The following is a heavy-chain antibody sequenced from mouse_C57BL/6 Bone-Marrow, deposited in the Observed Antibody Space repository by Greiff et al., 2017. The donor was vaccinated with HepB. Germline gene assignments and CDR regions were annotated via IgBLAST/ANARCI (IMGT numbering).Heavy chain of an antibody. V-gene: IGHV5-17*01. D-gene: IGHD2-13*01. CDR3: AREGLTRGAMDY. J-gene: IGHJ4*01. CDR1: GFTFSDYG. Sequence: EVKLVESGGGLVKPGGSLKLSCAASGFTFSDYGMHWVRQAPEKGLEWVAYLSSGSSTIYYADTVKGRFTISRDNAKNTLFLQMTSLRSEDTAMYYCAREGLTRGAMDYWGQGTSVTVSS. CDR2: LSSGSSTI.